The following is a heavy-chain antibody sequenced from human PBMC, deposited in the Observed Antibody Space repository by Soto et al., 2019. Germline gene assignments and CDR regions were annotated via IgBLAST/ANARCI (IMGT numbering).Heavy chain of an antibody. CDR3: ARSLYYDSSLNWFDP. J-gene: IGHJ5*02. CDR1: GGSISSYY. D-gene: IGHD3-22*01. Sequence: SETLSLTCTVSGGSISSYYWSWIRQPPGKGLEWIGYIYYSGSTNYNPSLKSRVTISVDTSKNQFSLKLSSVTAADTAVYYCARSLYYDSSLNWFDPWGQGTLVTVS. CDR2: IYYSGST. V-gene: IGHV4-59*08.